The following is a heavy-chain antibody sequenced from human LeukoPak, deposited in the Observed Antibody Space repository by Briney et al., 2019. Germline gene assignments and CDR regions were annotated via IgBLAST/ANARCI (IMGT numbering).Heavy chain of an antibody. CDR2: INHSGST. CDR1: GGSISSSSSIC. D-gene: IGHD2-2*01. V-gene: IGHV4-4*02. CDR3: ASGSIVVVPAAQGDYYYYGMDV. J-gene: IGHJ6*02. Sequence: SETLSHTCAVSGGSISSSSSICWTWIRQPPGKGLEWIGEINHSGSTNYNPSLKSRVTISVDTSKNQFSLKLSSVTAADTAVYYCASGSIVVVPAAQGDYYYYGMDVWGQGTTVTVSS.